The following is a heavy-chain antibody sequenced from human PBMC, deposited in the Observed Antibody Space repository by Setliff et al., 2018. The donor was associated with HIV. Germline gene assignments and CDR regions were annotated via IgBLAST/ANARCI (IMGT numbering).Heavy chain of an antibody. CDR3: ARHICGTTACYAVDV. V-gene: IGHV4-61*09. CDR2: IYITGST. Sequence: SETLSLTCSVSGGSINRGTYYWTWIRQSAGKGLEWIGHIYITGSTDYNPSLKSRVTISVDTSKNQFSLKVTSVTAADTAVYYCARHICGTTACYAVDVWGPGTMVTVSS. CDR1: GGSINRGTYY. D-gene: IGHD2-2*01. J-gene: IGHJ3*01.